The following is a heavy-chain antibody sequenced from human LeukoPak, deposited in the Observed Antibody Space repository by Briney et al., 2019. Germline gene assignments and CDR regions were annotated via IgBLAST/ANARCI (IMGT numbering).Heavy chain of an antibody. Sequence: GGSLRLSCAASGFTFSSYSMNWVRQAPGKGLEWVSYISSSSSTIYYADSVKGRFTISRDNAKNTLYLQMNSLRAEDTAIYYCAKDLLRLGFAAFDIWGQGTLVTVSS. CDR2: ISSSSSTI. V-gene: IGHV3-48*01. J-gene: IGHJ4*02. D-gene: IGHD5-12*01. CDR1: GFTFSSYS. CDR3: AKDLLRLGFAAFDI.